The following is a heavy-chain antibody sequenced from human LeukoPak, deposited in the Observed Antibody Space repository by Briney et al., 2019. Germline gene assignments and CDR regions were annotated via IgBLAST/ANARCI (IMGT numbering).Heavy chain of an antibody. V-gene: IGHV1-46*02. CDR2: IDPKDGRS. CDR1: GYSFHRFY. D-gene: IGHD6-13*01. Sequence: ASVKVSCKTFGYSFHRFYIHWVRQAPGQGLEWMGIIDPKDGRSIYAQKFQGRLSVTRDMSTSNSYMELSSLTSDDPCVSYCVRAAAAAGAGGFFDPWGQGTMVAVSS. J-gene: IGHJ5*01. CDR3: VRAAAAAGAGGFFDP.